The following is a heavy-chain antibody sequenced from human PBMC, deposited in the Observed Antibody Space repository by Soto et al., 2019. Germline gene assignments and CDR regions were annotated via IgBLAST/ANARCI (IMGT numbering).Heavy chain of an antibody. Sequence: QVQLVESGGGVVQPGRSLRLSCAASGFTFSSYGMHWVRQAPGKGLEWVAVISYDGSNKYYADSVKGRFTISRDNSKNTLYLQMNSLRAEDTAVYYCAKDYRVVGASGYFDLWGRGPLVTVSS. CDR2: ISYDGSNK. D-gene: IGHD1-26*01. CDR3: AKDYRVVGASGYFDL. CDR1: GFTFSSYG. J-gene: IGHJ2*01. V-gene: IGHV3-30*18.